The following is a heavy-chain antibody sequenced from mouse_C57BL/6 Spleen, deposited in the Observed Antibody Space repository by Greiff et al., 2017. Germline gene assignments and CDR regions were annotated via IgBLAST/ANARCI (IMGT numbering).Heavy chain of an antibody. CDR1: GYTFTDYE. D-gene: IGHD1-1*01. V-gene: IGHV1-15*01. J-gene: IGHJ2*01. CDR3: TTTVVATEYFDY. Sequence: QVQLQQSGAELVRPGASVTLSCKASGYTFTDYEMHWVKQTPVHGLEWIGAIDPETGGTAYNQKFKGKAILTADKSSSTAYMELRSLTSEDSAVYYCTTTVVATEYFDYWGQGTTLTVSS. CDR2: IDPETGGT.